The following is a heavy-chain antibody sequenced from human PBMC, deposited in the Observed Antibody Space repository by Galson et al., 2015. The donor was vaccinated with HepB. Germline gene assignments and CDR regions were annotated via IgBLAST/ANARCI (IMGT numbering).Heavy chain of an antibody. V-gene: IGHV3-23*01. Sequence: SLRLSCAASGFTFSSYAMSWVRQAPGKGLEWVSAISGSGGSTYYADSVKGRFTISRDNSKNTLYLQMNSLRAEDTAVYYCARPFSSGWLYYMDVWGKGTTVTVSS. D-gene: IGHD6-19*01. CDR1: GFTFSSYA. CDR2: ISGSGGST. J-gene: IGHJ6*03. CDR3: ARPFSSGWLYYMDV.